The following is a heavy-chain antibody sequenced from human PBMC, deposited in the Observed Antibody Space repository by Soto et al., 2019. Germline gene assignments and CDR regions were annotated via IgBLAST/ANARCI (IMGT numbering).Heavy chain of an antibody. D-gene: IGHD6-19*01. Sequence: SETLSLTCTVSGGSISSYYWSWIRQPPGKGLEWIGYIYYSGSANYNPSLKSRVTISVDTSKNQFSLKLSSVTAADTAVYYCARDRGSSGWYGEFDYWGQGTLVTVSS. CDR2: IYYSGSA. V-gene: IGHV4-59*01. CDR1: GGSISSYY. J-gene: IGHJ4*02. CDR3: ARDRGSSGWYGEFDY.